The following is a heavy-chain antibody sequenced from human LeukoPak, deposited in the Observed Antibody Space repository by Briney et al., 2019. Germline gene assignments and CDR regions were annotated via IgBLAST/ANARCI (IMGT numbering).Heavy chain of an antibody. CDR2: IIPILGIA. CDR1: GGTFSSYT. J-gene: IGHJ3*02. CDR3: ARDLDYYDSSGYAAFDI. Sequence: SVKVSCKASGGTFSSYTISWVRQAPGQGLEWMGRIIPILGIANYAQKFQGRVTITADKSTSTAYMELSSLKSEDTAVYYCARDLDYYDSSGYAAFDIWGQGTMVTVSS. V-gene: IGHV1-69*04. D-gene: IGHD3-22*01.